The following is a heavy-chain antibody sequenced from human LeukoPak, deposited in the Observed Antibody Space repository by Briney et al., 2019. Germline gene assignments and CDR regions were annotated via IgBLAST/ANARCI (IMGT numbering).Heavy chain of an antibody. J-gene: IGHJ4*02. Sequence: ASLKGCCKASGYTVTSYYMHWFRQAPGQLLEWMGMINPSISSRTYAQKFQGRVTVTSDTSTSTVYMEVSSLRSEDTAIYYCARSGMWFSTNDWGQGTLVTVSS. D-gene: IGHD2-21*01. CDR3: ARSGMWFSTND. V-gene: IGHV1-46*01. CDR1: GYTVTSYY. CDR2: INPSISSR.